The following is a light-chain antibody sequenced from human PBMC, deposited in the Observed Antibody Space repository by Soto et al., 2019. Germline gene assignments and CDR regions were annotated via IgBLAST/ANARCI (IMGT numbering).Light chain of an antibody. J-gene: IGLJ3*02. CDR2: EVT. CDR3: TSYTSYSTVL. Sequence: QSALTQPASVSGSPGQSITISCTGTSSDVAGYNYVSWYQQHPGTAPKLMIYEVTNRPSGVSNRFSGSKSGNTASLTISGLQAEDEADYYCTSYTSYSTVLFGGGTKLTVL. V-gene: IGLV2-14*01. CDR1: SSDVAGYNY.